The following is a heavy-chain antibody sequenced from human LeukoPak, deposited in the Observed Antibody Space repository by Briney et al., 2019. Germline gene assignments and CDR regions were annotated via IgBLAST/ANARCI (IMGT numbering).Heavy chain of an antibody. CDR2: IYHSGST. D-gene: IGHD2-2*01. Sequence: PSETLSLTCSVSGYPISSGYYWGWIRQPPGKGLEWIGSIYHSGSTYYNPSLKSRVTISVDTSKNQFSLKLSSVTAADTAVYYCASSGVVVPAVDFDYWGQGNLVTVSS. CDR3: ASSGVVVPAVDFDY. CDR1: GYPISSGYY. J-gene: IGHJ4*02. V-gene: IGHV4-38-2*01.